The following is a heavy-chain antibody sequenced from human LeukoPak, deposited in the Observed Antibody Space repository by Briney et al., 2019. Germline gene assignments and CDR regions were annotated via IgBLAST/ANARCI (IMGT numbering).Heavy chain of an antibody. CDR2: IYSGGST. D-gene: IGHD3-3*01. Sequence: GGSLRLSCAASGFTVSSNYMSWVRQAPGKGLEWVSVIYSGGSTYYADSVKGRFTISRDNSKNTLYLQMNSLRAEDTAVYYCARQYYDIWSGYYTADYYFDYWGRGTLVTVSS. CDR1: GFTVSSNY. CDR3: ARQYYDIWSGYYTADYYFDY. V-gene: IGHV3-66*04. J-gene: IGHJ4*02.